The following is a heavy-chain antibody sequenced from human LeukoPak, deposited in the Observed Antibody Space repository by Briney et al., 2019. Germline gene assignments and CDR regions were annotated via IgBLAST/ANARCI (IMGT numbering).Heavy chain of an antibody. J-gene: IGHJ4*02. D-gene: IGHD4-17*01. CDR3: ARAVTTALDY. Sequence: GGSLRLSCAASGFTFSSYAMSWVRQAPGKGLEWVANIKQDGSEKKYVDSVKGRFTISRDNAKNSLYLQMNSLRAEDTAVYYCARAVTTALDYWGQGTQITVSS. CDR2: IKQDGSEK. CDR1: GFTFSSYA. V-gene: IGHV3-7*03.